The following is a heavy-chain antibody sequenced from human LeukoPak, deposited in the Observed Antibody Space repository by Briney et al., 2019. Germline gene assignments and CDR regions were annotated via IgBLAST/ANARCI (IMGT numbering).Heavy chain of an antibody. D-gene: IGHD6-6*01. V-gene: IGHV4-4*07. J-gene: IGHJ4*02. CDR1: GVSIRSNY. CDR2: IYTSGST. Sequence: PSETLSLTCTVPGVSIRSNYWSWIRQPAGKGLEWIGRIYTSGSTNYNPSLKSRVTMSVDTSKNQFSLKLSSVTAADTAVYYCARAWQLEFWDWGQGTLVTVSS. CDR3: ARAWQLEFWD.